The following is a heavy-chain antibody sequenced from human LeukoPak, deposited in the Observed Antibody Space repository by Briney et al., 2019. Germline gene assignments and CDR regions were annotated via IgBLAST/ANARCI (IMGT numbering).Heavy chain of an antibody. CDR2: IKQDGSQK. CDR1: GFTFSSYW. D-gene: IGHD1-26*01. V-gene: IGHV3-7*01. CDR3: ARDSGNYHFDH. J-gene: IGHJ4*02. Sequence: GGSLRLSCEASGFTFSSYWMSWVRQAPGKGLEWVANIKQDGSQKYYGDSVKGRFTISRDNAKNSMYLQMTSLRVEDTAVYYCARDSGNYHFDHCGQGALVTVSS.